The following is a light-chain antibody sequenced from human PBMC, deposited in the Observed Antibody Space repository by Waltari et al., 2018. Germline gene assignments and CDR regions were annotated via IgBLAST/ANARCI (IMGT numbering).Light chain of an antibody. V-gene: IGKV1-33*01. CDR3: QQFENLPLT. J-gene: IGKJ4*02. CDR1: QDINNY. CDR2: DAS. Sequence: DIHMTHPPPSLSASVGDRVTITCQASQDINNYLNWYHQKPGKAPKLLISDASNLGTGVPSRFSGSGSGTDFTFTITTLQPEDIATYYCQQFENLPLTFGGGTKVEIK.